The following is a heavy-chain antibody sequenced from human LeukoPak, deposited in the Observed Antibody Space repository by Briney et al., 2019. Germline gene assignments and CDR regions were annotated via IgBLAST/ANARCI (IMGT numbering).Heavy chain of an antibody. CDR3: ARGGRVVPAASFDP. Sequence: SETLSLTCTVSDGSISSGDYYWSWIRQPPGKGLEWIGYIYYSGSTYYNPSLKSRVTISVDTSKNQFSLKLSSVTAADTAVYYCARGGRVVPAASFDPWGQGTLVTVSS. CDR1: DGSISSGDYY. CDR2: IYYSGST. J-gene: IGHJ5*02. V-gene: IGHV4-30-4*01. D-gene: IGHD2-2*01.